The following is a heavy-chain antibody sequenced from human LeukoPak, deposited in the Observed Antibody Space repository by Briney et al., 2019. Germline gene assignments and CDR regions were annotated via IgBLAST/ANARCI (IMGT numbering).Heavy chain of an antibody. V-gene: IGHV1-18*01. CDR1: GYTFTSYG. CDR3: ARMGMHSDAWAPLGLDY. D-gene: IGHD2-8*01. Sequence: ASVKVSCKAPGYTFTSYGISWVRQAPGQGLEWMGWISVYNAHTNYAQRFQGRITMTTDTSTSITYMELRSLRSDDTAVYYCARMGMHSDAWAPLGLDYWGQGTLVTVSS. CDR2: ISVYNAHT. J-gene: IGHJ4*02.